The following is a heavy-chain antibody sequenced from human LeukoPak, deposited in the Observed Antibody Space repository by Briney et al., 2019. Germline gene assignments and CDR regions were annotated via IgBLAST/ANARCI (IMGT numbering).Heavy chain of an antibody. J-gene: IGHJ4*02. Sequence: SETLSLTCAVSGASISSSNWWSWVRQPPGKGPEWIGEIYHSGITNYNPSLKSRVTISVDKSKNQFSLKLSSVTAADTAVYYCARGGDDYPASFDYWGQGTLVTVSS. V-gene: IGHV4-4*02. CDR3: ARGGDDYPASFDY. CDR2: IYHSGIT. CDR1: GASISSSNW. D-gene: IGHD5-24*01.